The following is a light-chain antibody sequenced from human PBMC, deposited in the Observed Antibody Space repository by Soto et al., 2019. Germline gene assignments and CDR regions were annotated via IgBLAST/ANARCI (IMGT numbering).Light chain of an antibody. V-gene: IGLV2-14*01. CDR2: EVS. CDR3: SSYTSSSTWV. J-gene: IGLJ3*02. Sequence: QSVLPQPASVSGSPGQSITISCTGTNSDVGGYNYVSWYQQHPGKAPKLMIYEVSNRPSGVSNRFSGSKSGNTASLTISGLQAEDEADYYCSSYTSSSTWVFGGGTKVTVL. CDR1: NSDVGGYNY.